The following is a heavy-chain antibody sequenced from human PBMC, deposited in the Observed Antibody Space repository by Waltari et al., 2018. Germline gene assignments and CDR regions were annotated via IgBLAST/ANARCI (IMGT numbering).Heavy chain of an antibody. CDR3: AKDPGRGDY. Sequence: EVQLLESGGGLVQPGGSLRLSCAASGFTFSSYAMSWVRQAPGRGLEGVSAISGRGGSTDYADSVKGRFTISRDNSKNTLYLQMNSLRAEDTAVYYCAKDPGRGDYWGQGTLVTVSS. CDR2: ISGRGGST. J-gene: IGHJ4*02. CDR1: GFTFSSYA. V-gene: IGHV3-23*01.